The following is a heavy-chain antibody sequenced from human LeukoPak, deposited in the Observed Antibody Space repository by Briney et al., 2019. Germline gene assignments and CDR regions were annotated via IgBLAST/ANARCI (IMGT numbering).Heavy chain of an antibody. CDR1: RFTFSTFT. CDR3: ATYRQIQVPFEF. V-gene: IGHV3-23*01. D-gene: IGHD5-18*01. J-gene: IGHJ4*02. Sequence: GGSLRLSCAASRFTFSTFTMNWVRQAPGKGLEWVSGISDGGDSTYYADSVKGRFTISRDNSKDTVYLLMNSLRAEDTATYYCATYRQIQVPFEFWGQGTLVTVSS. CDR2: ISDGGDST.